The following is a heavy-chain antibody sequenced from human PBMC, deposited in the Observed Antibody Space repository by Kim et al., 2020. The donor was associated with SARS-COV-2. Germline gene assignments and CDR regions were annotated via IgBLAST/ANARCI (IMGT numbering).Heavy chain of an antibody. V-gene: IGHV3-74*01. J-gene: IGHJ4*02. Sequence: ADSVEGRVTIYRDNAKNTLYLQLNSLRAEDTAVYYCARRDYDSRGYYYFDSGGQGTLVTVSS. CDR3: ARRDYDSRGYYYFDS. D-gene: IGHD3-22*01.